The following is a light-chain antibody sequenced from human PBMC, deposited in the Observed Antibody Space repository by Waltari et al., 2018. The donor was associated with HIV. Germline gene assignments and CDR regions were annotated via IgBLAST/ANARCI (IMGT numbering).Light chain of an antibody. V-gene: IGLV2-23*02. CDR2: EVS. J-gene: IGLJ2*01. CDR1: SSDVGGYNF. Sequence: QSALTQPPSASGSPGQSVIISCTGTSSDVGGYNFVSWYQQYPGKAPKLIIYEVSKRPSGVSNRFSGSKSGNTASLTISGLQAADEADYYCCSYATSSTFVVFGGGTRLTVV. CDR3: CSYATSSTFVV.